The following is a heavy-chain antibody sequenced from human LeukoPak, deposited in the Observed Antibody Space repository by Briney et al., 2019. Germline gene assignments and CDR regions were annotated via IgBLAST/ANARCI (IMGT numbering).Heavy chain of an antibody. Sequence: GESLRLSCAASGLTFSSYAMSWVRQAPGKGLEWASPISGSGGSTYYADSLNGRFTISRDNSNNTLYLQMNSLRAEDTAVYYCAKVNSRSGWSRSHFDYWGQGTLVTVSS. J-gene: IGHJ4*02. D-gene: IGHD6-19*01. CDR3: AKVNSRSGWSRSHFDY. CDR1: GLTFSSYA. CDR2: ISGSGGST. V-gene: IGHV3-23*01.